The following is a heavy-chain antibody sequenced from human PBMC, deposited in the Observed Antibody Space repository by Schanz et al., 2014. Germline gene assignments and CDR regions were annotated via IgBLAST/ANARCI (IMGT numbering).Heavy chain of an antibody. CDR3: ARDFLLEQLGYSHYYYAMDV. CDR1: GFIFRSFG. D-gene: IGHD2-15*01. V-gene: IGHV3-23*01. J-gene: IGHJ6*02. Sequence: EVQLLESGGGLVQPGGSLRLSCATSGFIFRSFGIHWVRQAPGKGLEWVSAISGSGGSTYYADSVKGRFTISSDNSKSTLYLQMSSLRAEDTAVYYCARDFLLEQLGYSHYYYAMDVWGQGTTVTVSS. CDR2: ISGSGGST.